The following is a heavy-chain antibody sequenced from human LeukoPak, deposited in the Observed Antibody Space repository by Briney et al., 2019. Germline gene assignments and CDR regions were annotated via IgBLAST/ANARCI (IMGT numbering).Heavy chain of an antibody. CDR2: INHSGST. V-gene: IGHV4-34*01. CDR3: ASTHRRFGELLYYFDY. D-gene: IGHD3-10*01. Sequence: SETLSLTCAVYGGSFSGYYWSWIRRPPGKGLEWIGEINHSGSTNYNPSLKSRVTISVDTSKNQFSLKLSSVTAADTAVYYCASTHRRFGELLYYFDYWGQGTLVTVSS. J-gene: IGHJ4*02. CDR1: GGSFSGYY.